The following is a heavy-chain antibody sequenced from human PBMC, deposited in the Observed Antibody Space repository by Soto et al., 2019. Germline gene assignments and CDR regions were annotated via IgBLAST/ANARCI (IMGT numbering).Heavy chain of an antibody. Sequence: GGSLRLSCAASGFTFSNAWMNWVRQAPGKGLEWVGRIKSETDGGTTDYAAPVKGRFTISRDDSKNTLYLQMNSLKTEDTAVYYCTIQDYYDSSGGAFDIWGQGTMVTVSS. V-gene: IGHV3-15*07. D-gene: IGHD3-22*01. CDR2: IKSETDGGTT. J-gene: IGHJ3*02. CDR1: GFTFSNAW. CDR3: TIQDYYDSSGGAFDI.